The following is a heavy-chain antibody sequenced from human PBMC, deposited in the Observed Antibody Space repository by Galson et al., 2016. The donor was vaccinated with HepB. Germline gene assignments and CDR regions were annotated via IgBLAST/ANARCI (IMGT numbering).Heavy chain of an antibody. CDR3: ARVAAATAVGVENWFDP. J-gene: IGHJ5*02. CDR2: IHPGDSDT. V-gene: IGHV5-51*01. D-gene: IGHD6-13*01. CDR1: GYSYTSYW. Sequence: QSGAEVKKPGEALKISCKGSGYSYTSYWTGWVRQMPGKGLEWMGIIHPGDSDTRYSPSFEGQVTISADKSINTAYLQWSSLKASDTAMYYCARVAAATAVGVENWFDPWGQGTLVTVSS.